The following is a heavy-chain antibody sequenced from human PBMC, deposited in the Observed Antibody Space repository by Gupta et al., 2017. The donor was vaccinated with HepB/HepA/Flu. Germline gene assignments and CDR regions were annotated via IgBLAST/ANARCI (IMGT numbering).Heavy chain of an antibody. CDR3: VCGNHYYGLDV. CDR2: ISPSGGAA. J-gene: IGHJ6*02. V-gene: IGHV3-48*03. Sequence: EEQVVESGGGLVQPGGSLRLACTTSGFTFTTYDMNWVRQAPGHGLELVSQISPSGGAASYADSVEGRFTISRDNAQNSLFLQMNSLTGEDTAIYYCVCGNHYYGLDVWGQGTTVTVSS. CDR1: GFTFTTYD. D-gene: IGHD1-14*01.